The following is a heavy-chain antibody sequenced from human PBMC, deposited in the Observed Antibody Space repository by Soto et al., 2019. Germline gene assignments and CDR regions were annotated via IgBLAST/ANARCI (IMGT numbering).Heavy chain of an antibody. D-gene: IGHD3-3*01. CDR1: GFTFSTYN. J-gene: IGHJ4*02. Sequence: EVQLVESGGGLVKPGGSLRLSCAASGFTFSTYNMNWVRQAPGKGLEWVSSISFSSSYIYYADSVKGRFTISRDNAKNSLYLQMNSLIAEDTAVYYCARDRSSDYDVWSGYYSHPVYWGQGTLVTFCS. CDR3: ARDRSSDYDVWSGYYSHPVY. V-gene: IGHV3-21*02. CDR2: ISFSSSYI.